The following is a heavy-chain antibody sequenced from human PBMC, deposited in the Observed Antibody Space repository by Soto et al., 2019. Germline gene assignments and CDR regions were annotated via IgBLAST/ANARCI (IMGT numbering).Heavy chain of an antibody. J-gene: IGHJ5*02. CDR1: GGSISSNTYY. CDR2: IYYSGST. CDR3: ARESPYYYGSGSHNWFDP. V-gene: IGHV4-39*02. Sequence: PETLSRTCTVSGGSISSNTYYWEWIHTPPGKGLEWIGSIYYSGSTNYNPSLKSRLTISIDTSKNQFSLKLSSVTAADTAVYYCARESPYYYGSGSHNWFDPWGQGTLVTVSS. D-gene: IGHD3-10*01.